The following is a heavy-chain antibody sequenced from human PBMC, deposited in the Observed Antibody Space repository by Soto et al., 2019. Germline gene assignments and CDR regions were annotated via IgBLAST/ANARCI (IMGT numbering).Heavy chain of an antibody. Sequence: SETLSLTCAVSGGSFSGYYWSWIRQPPGKGLEWIGEINHSGSTNYNPSLKSRVTISVDTSKNQFSLKLSSVTAADTAVYYCARGRSVGARAGGYSNWFDPWGQGTLVTV. CDR1: GGSFSGYY. D-gene: IGHD3-22*01. V-gene: IGHV4-34*01. CDR2: INHSGST. J-gene: IGHJ5*02. CDR3: ARGRSVGARAGGYSNWFDP.